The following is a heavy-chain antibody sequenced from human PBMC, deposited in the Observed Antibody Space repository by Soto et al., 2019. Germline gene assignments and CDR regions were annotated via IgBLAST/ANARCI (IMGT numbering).Heavy chain of an antibody. Sequence: QVQLQESGPGLVKPSQTLSLTCTVSGGSISSGDYYWNWIRQPPGKGLEWIGYIHYSGSTYYSPFLENRATXXFXMXXNQCSLRLNSVTAVDTAVYYCASCEATPNYSGMDVWGQGTTVTVSS. CDR1: GGSISSGDYY. J-gene: IGHJ6*02. CDR3: ASCEATPNYSGMDV. CDR2: IHYSGST. V-gene: IGHV4-30-4*01.